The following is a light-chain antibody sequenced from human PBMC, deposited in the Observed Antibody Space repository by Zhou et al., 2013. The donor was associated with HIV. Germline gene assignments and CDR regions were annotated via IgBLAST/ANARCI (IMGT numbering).Light chain of an antibody. Sequence: DIQMTQSPSTLSASVGDRVTITCRASQDIRTWVAWYQQKPGKVPKLLIYKASSLESGVPSRFSGSGFGTEFTLTISNLQPGDFATYYCQQYYDYPWTFGQGTKVEVK. CDR1: QDIRTW. CDR3: QQYYDYPWT. J-gene: IGKJ1*01. CDR2: KAS. V-gene: IGKV1-5*03.